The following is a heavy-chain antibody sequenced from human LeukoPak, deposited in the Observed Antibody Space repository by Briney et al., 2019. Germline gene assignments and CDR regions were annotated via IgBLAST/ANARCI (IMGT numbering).Heavy chain of an antibody. CDR2: MNPNSGNT. CDR1: GGTFGTYA. Sequence: ASVKVSCKASGGTFGTYAISWVRQATGQGLEWMGWMNPNSGNTGYAQKFQGRVTMTRNTSISTAYMELSSLRSEDTAVYYCARGRGDYVWGSYEPYFDYWGQGTLVTVSS. V-gene: IGHV1-8*02. J-gene: IGHJ4*02. CDR3: ARGRGDYVWGSYEPYFDY. D-gene: IGHD3-16*01.